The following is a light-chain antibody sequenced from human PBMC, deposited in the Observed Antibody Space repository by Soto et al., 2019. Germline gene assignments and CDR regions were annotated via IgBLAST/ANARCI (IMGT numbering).Light chain of an antibody. CDR3: QHHNTWPPVYT. Sequence: EMVLTQSPATLSVSPGGRATLSCRASQSVSTNLAWYQQKPGQAPRLLIYDASTRATAIPARFSGSGSGTEFTLTLSRLQSEDFAVYYCQHHNTWPPVYTFGQGTKLEIK. J-gene: IGKJ2*01. CDR1: QSVSTN. V-gene: IGKV3D-15*01. CDR2: DAS.